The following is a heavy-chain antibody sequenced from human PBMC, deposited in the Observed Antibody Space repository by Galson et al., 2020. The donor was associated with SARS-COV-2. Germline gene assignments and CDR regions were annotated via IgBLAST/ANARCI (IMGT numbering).Heavy chain of an antibody. CDR1: GYTFTNYE. J-gene: IGHJ5*02. CDR2: MNPNSGNT. V-gene: IGHV1-8*01. Sequence: ASVKVSCKASGYTFTNYEINWVRQAPGQGLEWMGWMNPNSGNTGYAQKLQGRVTMTRTTSISTAYMELNSLTSEDTAVYYWARSYDDFATWFDPWGQGTLVTVSS. CDR3: ARSYDDFATWFDP. D-gene: IGHD4-17*01.